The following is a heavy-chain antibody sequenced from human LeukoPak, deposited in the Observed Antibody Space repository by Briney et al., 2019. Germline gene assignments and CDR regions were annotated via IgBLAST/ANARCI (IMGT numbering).Heavy chain of an antibody. D-gene: IGHD4-23*01. V-gene: IGHV4-59*01. Sequence: PSETLSLTCTVSGGSISSYYWSWIRQPPGKGLEWIGYFYYSGGTNYNPSLKSRVTISVDTSKNQFSLKLSSVTAADTAVYYCARVGDYGGNSAILDYWGQGTLVTVSS. CDR2: FYYSGGT. CDR1: GGSISSYY. CDR3: ARVGDYGGNSAILDY. J-gene: IGHJ4*02.